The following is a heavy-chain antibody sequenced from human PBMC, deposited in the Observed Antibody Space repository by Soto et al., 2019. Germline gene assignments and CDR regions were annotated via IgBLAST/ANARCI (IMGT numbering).Heavy chain of an antibody. CDR2: IYWDDDK. CDR1: GFSLSTSGVG. CDR3: AHTGLYCISTSCYAWSVVNYGMDV. V-gene: IGHV2-5*02. J-gene: IGHJ6*02. D-gene: IGHD2-2*01. Sequence: QITLKESGPPLVKPTQTLTLTCTFSGFSLSTSGVGVGWIRQPPGKALEWLALIYWDDDKRYSPSLKSRLTITKDTSKNQVVLTMTNMDPVDTATYYCAHTGLYCISTSCYAWSVVNYGMDVWGQGTTVTVSS.